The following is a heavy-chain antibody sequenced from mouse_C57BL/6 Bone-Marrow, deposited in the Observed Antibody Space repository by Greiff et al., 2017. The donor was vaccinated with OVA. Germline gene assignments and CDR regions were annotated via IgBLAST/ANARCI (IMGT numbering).Heavy chain of an antibody. CDR1: GYTFTDYN. D-gene: IGHD1-1*01. V-gene: IGHV1-18*01. CDR3: ARRPSYYYGSSYVSFDY. Sequence: VQLQQSGPELVKPGASVKIPCKASGYTFTDYNMDWVKQSHGKSLEWIGDINPNNGGTIYNQKFKGKATLTVDKSSSTAYMELRSLTSEDTAVYYCARRPSYYYGSSYVSFDYWGQGTTLTVSS. J-gene: IGHJ2*01. CDR2: INPNNGGT.